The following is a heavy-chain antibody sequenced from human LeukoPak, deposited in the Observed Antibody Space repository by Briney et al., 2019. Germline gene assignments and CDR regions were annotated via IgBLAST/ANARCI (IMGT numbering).Heavy chain of an antibody. CDR2: TYYSGST. Sequence: SQTLSLTCTVSGYAIISGGFSWNWIRQPPGKGLEWIGYTYYSGSTNYNPSLKSRVTISLDTSKNQFSLKLSSVTAADTAVYYCASQYYYDSSGYRDYYFDYWGQGTLVTVSS. J-gene: IGHJ4*02. V-gene: IGHV4-61*08. CDR3: ASQYYYDSSGYRDYYFDY. D-gene: IGHD3-22*01. CDR1: GYAIISGGFS.